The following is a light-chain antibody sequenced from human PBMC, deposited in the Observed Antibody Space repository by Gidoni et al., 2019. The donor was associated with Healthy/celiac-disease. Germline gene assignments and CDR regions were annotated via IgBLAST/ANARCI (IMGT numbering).Light chain of an antibody. CDR2: YAS. CDR1: QRVSSY. Sequence: MVLTQSPATLSLSPGERATLSCRASQRVSSYLAWYQQKPGQPPRLLIYYASNRATGIPARFSGSGSGTDFTLPISSLEPEDFAVYYCQQRRNWPRTFGQGTKLEIK. V-gene: IGKV3-11*01. CDR3: QQRRNWPRT. J-gene: IGKJ2*01.